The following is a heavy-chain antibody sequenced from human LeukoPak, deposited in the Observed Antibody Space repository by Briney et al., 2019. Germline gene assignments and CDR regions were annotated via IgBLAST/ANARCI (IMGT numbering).Heavy chain of an antibody. CDR3: ARDSYYYDSSGYYY. J-gene: IGHJ4*02. CDR1: GFTFSSYS. D-gene: IGHD3-22*01. CDR2: ISSSSSTI. Sequence: GSLRLSCAASGFTFSSYSMNWVRQAPGKGLEWVSYISSSSSTIYYADSVKGRFTISRDNAKNSLYLQMNSLRAEDTAVYYCARDSYYYDSSGYYYWGQGTLVTVSS. V-gene: IGHV3-48*01.